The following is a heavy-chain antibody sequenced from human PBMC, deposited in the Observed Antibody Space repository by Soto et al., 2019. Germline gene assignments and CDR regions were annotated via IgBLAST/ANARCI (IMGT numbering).Heavy chain of an antibody. V-gene: IGHV3-23*01. J-gene: IGHJ6*02. CDR3: AKTSGXVVPAAMGYYSYYGMDV. CDR2: ISGSGGST. D-gene: IGHD2-2*01. CDR1: GFTFSIYA. Sequence: LRLSCAASGFTFSIYAMSWVRQAPGKGLAWVSTISGSGGSTYYADSVKGRFTISRDNSKNTLYLQMNSLRAEDTAVYYCAKTSGXVVPAAMGYYSYYGMDVWGQGTTVTVSS.